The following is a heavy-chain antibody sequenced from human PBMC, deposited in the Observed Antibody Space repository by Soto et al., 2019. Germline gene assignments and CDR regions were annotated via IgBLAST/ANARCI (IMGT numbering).Heavy chain of an antibody. D-gene: IGHD2-2*01. J-gene: IGHJ4*02. CDR3: AKDRLGYCSSTSCVIRAFDY. V-gene: IGHV3-23*01. Sequence: GGSLRLSCAASGFTFSSYAMSWVRQAPGKGLEWVSAVSGSGGSTYYADSVKGRFTISRDNSKNTLYLQMNSLRAEDTAVYYCAKDRLGYCSSTSCVIRAFDYWGQGTLVTVSS. CDR2: VSGSGGST. CDR1: GFTFSSYA.